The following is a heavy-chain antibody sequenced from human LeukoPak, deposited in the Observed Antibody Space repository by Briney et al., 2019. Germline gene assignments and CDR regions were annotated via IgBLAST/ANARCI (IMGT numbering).Heavy chain of an antibody. CDR2: INPNSGGT. CDR1: GYXFSDFY. J-gene: IGHJ4*02. Sequence: ASVKVSCKASGYXFSDFYIHWVRQAPGQGLEWMGWINPNSGGTNYAQKFQGRVTMTRDTSISTAYMELSRLRSDDTAVYYCARDLLIVATDPEDYWGQGTLVTVSS. CDR3: ARDLLIVATDPEDY. V-gene: IGHV1-2*02. D-gene: IGHD5-12*01.